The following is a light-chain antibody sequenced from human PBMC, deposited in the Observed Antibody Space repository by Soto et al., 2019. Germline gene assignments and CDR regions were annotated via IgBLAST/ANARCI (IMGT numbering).Light chain of an antibody. CDR3: QQYGSSPIT. CDR1: QSVSSIH. J-gene: IGKJ5*01. Sequence: EIVLTQAPGTLSLSPGVGTSLSCGASQSVSSIHLAWYQQKPGQAPSLLIYATSSRATGIPDRFSGSGSGTDFSLTISRLEPEDFAVYYCQQYGSSPITFGQGTRLEI. V-gene: IGKV3-20*01. CDR2: ATS.